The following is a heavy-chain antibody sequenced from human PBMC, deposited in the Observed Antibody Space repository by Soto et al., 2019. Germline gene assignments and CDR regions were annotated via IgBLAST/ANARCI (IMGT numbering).Heavy chain of an antibody. CDR3: ARDNYYGGHLIGRLDL. CDR2: VSSEGGTQ. V-gene: IGHV3-30-3*01. Sequence: QVQLVESGGGVVQPGRSLRLSCTASGFTFSTYAMQWVRQAPGKGLAWVAVVSSEGGTQYYADSVKGQFTISRDNSKTSLYLKISGLTTEDADLNYWARDNYYGGHLIGRLDLGGRGTRVSVSS. CDR1: GFTFSTYA. D-gene: IGHD3-22*01. J-gene: IGHJ2*01.